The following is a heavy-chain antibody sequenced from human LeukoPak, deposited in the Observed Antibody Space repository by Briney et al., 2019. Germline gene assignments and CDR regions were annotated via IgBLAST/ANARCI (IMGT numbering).Heavy chain of an antibody. CDR1: GGSISSYY. V-gene: IGHV4-59*01. J-gene: IGHJ5*02. Sequence: SETLSLTCTVSGGSISSYYWSWIRQPPGKGLEWIGYIYYSGSTNYNPSLKSRVTISVDTSKNQFSLKLSSVTAADTAVYYCARADESEVVVPAAGPFDPWGQGTLVTVSS. CDR3: ARADESEVVVPAAGPFDP. D-gene: IGHD2-2*01. CDR2: IYYSGST.